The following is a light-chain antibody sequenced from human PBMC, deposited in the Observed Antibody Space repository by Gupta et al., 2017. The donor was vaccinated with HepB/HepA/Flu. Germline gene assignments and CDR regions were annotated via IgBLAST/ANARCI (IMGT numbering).Light chain of an antibody. V-gene: IGKV3-11*01. CDR3: QQRTNWA. CDR1: EPVSIF. CDR2: DAS. Sequence: EGVLTQSPETLSLSPGETATLSCRASEPVSIFLAWYQQRPGQSPRPLIYDASSRAAGVPARFSGSGSGTDFTLTISGLEPEDFAIYYCQQRTNWAFGQGTKVELK. J-gene: IGKJ1*01.